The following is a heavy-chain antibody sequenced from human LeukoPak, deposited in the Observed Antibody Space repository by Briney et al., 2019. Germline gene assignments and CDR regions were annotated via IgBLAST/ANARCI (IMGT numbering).Heavy chain of an antibody. CDR3: ARGAIDYGDYNWFDP. D-gene: IGHD4-17*01. J-gene: IGHJ5*02. Sequence: PSETLSLTCAVYGGSFSGYYWSWIRQPPGKGLEWIGEINHSGSTNYNPSLKSRVTISVDTSKNQFSLKLSSVTAADTAVYYCARGAIDYGDYNWFDPWGQGTLVTVSS. CDR2: INHSGST. V-gene: IGHV4-34*01. CDR1: GGSFSGYY.